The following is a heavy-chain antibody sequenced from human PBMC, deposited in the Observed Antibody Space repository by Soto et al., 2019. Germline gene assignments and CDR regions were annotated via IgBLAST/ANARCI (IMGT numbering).Heavy chain of an antibody. Sequence: SGGSLRLSCAASGLTFSKYGIHWVRQAPGKGLEWVAVIWHEGSEKYYADSVKGRVTISRDNSKNAVYLQMNRLRVEDTAVYYCAKDGDRTYCIGGGCSFCDFWGQEALFPISS. CDR1: GLTFSKYG. D-gene: IGHD2-15*01. J-gene: IGHJ4*02. V-gene: IGHV3-33*06. CDR3: AKDGDRTYCIGGGCSFCDF. CDR2: IWHEGSEK.